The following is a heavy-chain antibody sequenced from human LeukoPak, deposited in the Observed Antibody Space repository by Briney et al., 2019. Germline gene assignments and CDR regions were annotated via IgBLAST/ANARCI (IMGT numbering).Heavy chain of an antibody. D-gene: IGHD4-17*01. CDR3: VRRLRQSLFDP. V-gene: IGHV4-59*08. CDR1: GVSISSDY. CDR2: LYYSGSS. J-gene: IGHJ5*02. Sequence: PSETLSLTCTVSGVSISSDYWSWIRIPPGPGLEWIGYLYYSGSSNYNPSLNSRVTMSVDMSKNQFSLKLTSVTAADTAVYYCVRRLRQSLFDPWGQGTLVTASS.